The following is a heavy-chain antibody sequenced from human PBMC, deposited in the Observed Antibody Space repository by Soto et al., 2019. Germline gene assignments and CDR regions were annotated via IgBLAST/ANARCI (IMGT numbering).Heavy chain of an antibody. CDR3: ARWWSGSRQGFDP. J-gene: IGHJ5*02. V-gene: IGHV4-31*03. D-gene: IGHD3-3*01. CDR1: GGSISSGDYY. Sequence: QVQLQESGPGLVKPSQTLSLTCTVSGGSISSGDYYWSWIRQHPGKGLEWIGYIYYSGSTYYNPSLTSRVTISVDTSKNQFSLKLRSVTAADTAVYYCARWWSGSRQGFDPWGQGTLVTVSS. CDR2: IYYSGST.